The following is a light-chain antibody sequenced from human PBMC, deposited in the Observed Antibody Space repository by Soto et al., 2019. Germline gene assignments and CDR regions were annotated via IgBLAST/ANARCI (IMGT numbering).Light chain of an antibody. V-gene: IGKV1-12*01. Sequence: DIQMTQSPSSLSASVGDRITITCRASQSIGSWLAWYQQKPGEAPKLLIYAASTLHNGVPSRFTGSGSGTDFTLPTSSLQPEDFATYYSQLANRFPLTFGQGTRLEIK. CDR2: AAS. CDR3: QLANRFPLT. J-gene: IGKJ5*01. CDR1: QSIGSW.